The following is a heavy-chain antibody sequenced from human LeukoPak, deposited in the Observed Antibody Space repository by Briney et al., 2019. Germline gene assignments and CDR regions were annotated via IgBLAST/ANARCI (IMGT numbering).Heavy chain of an antibody. CDR2: IYYSGST. Sequence: SETLSLTFTVSGGSISSSSYYWGWIRQPPGKGLEWIGSIYYSGSTYYNPSLKSRVTISVDTSKNQFSLKLSSVTAADTAVYYCARGGLLWFGELSGYWGQGTLVTVSS. J-gene: IGHJ4*02. CDR1: GGSISSSSYY. V-gene: IGHV4-39*07. D-gene: IGHD3-10*01. CDR3: ARGGLLWFGELSGY.